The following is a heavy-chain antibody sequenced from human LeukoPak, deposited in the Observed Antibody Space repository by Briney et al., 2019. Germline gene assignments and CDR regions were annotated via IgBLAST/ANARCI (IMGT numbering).Heavy chain of an antibody. Sequence: SGPTLVNPTQTLTLTCTFSGFSLSTRGMCVSWIRQPPGKALEWLARIDWDDDKYYSTSLKTRLTISKDTSKNQVVLTMTNMDPVDTATYYCARIRVIEMATSGFDYWGQGTLVTVSS. CDR3: ARIRVIEMATSGFDY. J-gene: IGHJ4*02. V-gene: IGHV2-70*11. CDR2: IDWDDDK. CDR1: GFSLSTRGMC. D-gene: IGHD5-24*01.